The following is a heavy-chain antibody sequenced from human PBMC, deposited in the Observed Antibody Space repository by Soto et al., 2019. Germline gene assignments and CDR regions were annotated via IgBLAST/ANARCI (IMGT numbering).Heavy chain of an antibody. CDR2: MNPNSGNT. CDR3: ARGYSSGWYWTYYYYYYGMDV. J-gene: IGHJ6*02. CDR1: GYTFTSYD. V-gene: IGHV1-8*01. Sequence: QVQLVQSGAEVKKPGASVKVSCKASGYTFTSYDINWVRQATGQGLEWMGWMNPNSGNTGYAQKFQGRVTMTRNTSKXXAXRXXSSLRSEDTAVYYCARGYSSGWYWTYYYYYYGMDVWGQGTTVTVSS. D-gene: IGHD6-19*01.